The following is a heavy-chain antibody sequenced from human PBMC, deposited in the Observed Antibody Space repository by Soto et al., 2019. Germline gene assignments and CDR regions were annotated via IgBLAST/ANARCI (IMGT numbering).Heavy chain of an antibody. CDR3: AKDTHPQLAANWFDP. V-gene: IGHV3-9*01. CDR2: ISWNSGSI. D-gene: IGHD6-13*01. Sequence: GGSLRLSCAASGFTFDDYAMHWVRQAPGKGLEWVSGISWNSGSIGYADSVKGRFTISRDNAKNSLYLQMNSLRAEDTALYYCAKDTHPQLAANWFDPWGQGTLVTVSS. J-gene: IGHJ5*02. CDR1: GFTFDDYA.